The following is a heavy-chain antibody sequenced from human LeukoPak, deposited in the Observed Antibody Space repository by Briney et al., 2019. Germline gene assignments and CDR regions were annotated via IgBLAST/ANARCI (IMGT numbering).Heavy chain of an antibody. Sequence: SETLSLTCTVSDGSISTYYWSWIRQPPGKGLEWIGYIYYSGSTNYNPSLKSRVTISVDTSKNQFPLELSSVTAADTAVYYCARSLLAARFGFDYWGQGTLVTVSS. D-gene: IGHD6-6*01. CDR3: ARSLLAARFGFDY. CDR1: DGSISTYY. V-gene: IGHV4-59*01. J-gene: IGHJ4*02. CDR2: IYYSGST.